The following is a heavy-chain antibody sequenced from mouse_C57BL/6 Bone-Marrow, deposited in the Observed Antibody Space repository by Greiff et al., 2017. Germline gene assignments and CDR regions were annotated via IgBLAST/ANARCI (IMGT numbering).Heavy chain of an antibody. CDR1: GYTFTSYW. Sequence: QVQLQQSGAELVKPGASVKLSCKASGYTFTSYWMHWVKQRPGRGLEWIGRIDPNSGSTNYNAKFKSKATLTVDKSSSTADMQLSSLTSEDSAVYYRAREEIYYYGICYDWSFDVGGRGTAVTVSS. CDR2: IDPNSGST. V-gene: IGHV1-62-3*01. J-gene: IGHJ1*03. D-gene: IGHD1-1*01. CDR3: AREEIYYYGICYDWSFDV.